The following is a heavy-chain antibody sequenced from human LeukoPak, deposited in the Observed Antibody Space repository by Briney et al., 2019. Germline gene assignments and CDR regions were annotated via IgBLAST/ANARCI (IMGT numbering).Heavy chain of an antibody. Sequence: AAVKVSCTASGYTFTSYGISWVRQAPGQGLEWMGWISAYNGNTNYAQKLQGRVTMTTDTSTSTAYMELRSLRSDDTAVYYCARVGYYYGSSEAFDIWGQGTMVTVSS. CDR2: ISAYNGNT. J-gene: IGHJ3*02. CDR3: ARVGYYYGSSEAFDI. D-gene: IGHD3-22*01. V-gene: IGHV1-18*01. CDR1: GYTFTSYG.